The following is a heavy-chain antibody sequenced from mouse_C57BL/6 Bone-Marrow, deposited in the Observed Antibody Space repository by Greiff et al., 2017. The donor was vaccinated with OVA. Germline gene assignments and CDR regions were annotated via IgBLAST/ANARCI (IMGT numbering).Heavy chain of an antibody. CDR2: ISNGGGST. J-gene: IGHJ4*01. Sequence: EVQLVESGGGLVQPGGSLKLSCAASGFTFSDYYMYWVRQTPEKRLEWVAYISNGGGSTYYPDTVKGRFTISRDNAKNTLYLQMSRLKSEDTAMYYCARLQLGLAMDYWGQGTSVTVSS. D-gene: IGHD4-1*02. CDR1: GFTFSDYY. V-gene: IGHV5-12*01. CDR3: ARLQLGLAMDY.